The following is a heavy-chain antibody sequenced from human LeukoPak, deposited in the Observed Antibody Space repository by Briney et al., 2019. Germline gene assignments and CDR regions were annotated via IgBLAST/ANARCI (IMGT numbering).Heavy chain of an antibody. Sequence: GGSLRLSCAASGFTLSDYYMTWMRQAPGKGLEGISYISDSGSPTIYADSVRGRFTISRDHAKNSLYLQMDSLRAEDTAVYYCARVGSIAAAGTYDYWGQGTLVTVSS. J-gene: IGHJ4*02. CDR1: GFTLSDYY. V-gene: IGHV3-11*06. D-gene: IGHD6-13*01. CDR3: ARVGSIAAAGTYDY. CDR2: ISDSGSPT.